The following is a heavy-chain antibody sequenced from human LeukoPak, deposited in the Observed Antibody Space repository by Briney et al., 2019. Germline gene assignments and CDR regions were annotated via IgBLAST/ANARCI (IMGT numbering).Heavy chain of an antibody. Sequence: SVKVSCKASGYTFTSYDINWVRQATGQGLEWMGRIIPILGIANYAQKFQGRVTITADKSTSTAYMELSSLRSEDTAVYYCACSTYYDFWSGYYFYPWGQGTLVTVSS. CDR3: ACSTYYDFWSGYYFYP. CDR1: GYTFTSYD. CDR2: IIPILGIA. J-gene: IGHJ5*02. D-gene: IGHD3-3*01. V-gene: IGHV1-69*04.